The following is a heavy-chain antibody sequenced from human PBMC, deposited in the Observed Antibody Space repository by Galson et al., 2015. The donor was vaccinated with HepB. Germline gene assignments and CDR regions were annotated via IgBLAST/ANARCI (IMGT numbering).Heavy chain of an antibody. V-gene: IGHV3-23*01. CDR2: ISPTASST. CDR1: GFTFNNYA. CDR3: TGRYNWGSFDP. D-gene: IGHD3-9*01. J-gene: IGHJ5*02. Sequence: SLRLSCAASGFTFNNYAMTWVRQAPGQGLEWVSTISPTASSTHYADSVKGRFTISVDRSTNTLFLDMNSLRVDDTAVYYCTGRYNWGSFDPWGQGTLVTVSS.